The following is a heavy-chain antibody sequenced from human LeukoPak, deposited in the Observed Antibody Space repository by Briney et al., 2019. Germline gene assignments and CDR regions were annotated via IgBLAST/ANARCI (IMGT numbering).Heavy chain of an antibody. CDR3: ARDQGSLGDAFDI. CDR2: IYHSGST. Sequence: SETLSLTCTVSGGSISSGGYYWSWIRQPPGKGLEWIGYIYHSGSTYYNPSLKSRVTISVDRSKNQFSLKLSSVTAADTAVYYCARDQGSLGDAFDIWGQGTMVTVSS. J-gene: IGHJ3*02. CDR1: GGSISSGGYY. V-gene: IGHV4-30-2*01.